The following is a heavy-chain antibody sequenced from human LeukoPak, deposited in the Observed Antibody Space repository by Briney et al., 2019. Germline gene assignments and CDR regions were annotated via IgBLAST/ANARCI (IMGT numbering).Heavy chain of an antibody. CDR3: TTVRCSSTSCYFSFDY. Sequence: GGSLRLSCAASGFTFSNAWMSWVRQAPGKGLEWVGRIKSKTDGGTTDYAAPVKGRFTISRDDSKNTMYLQMNSLKTEDTAVYYCTTVRCSSTSCYFSFDYWGQGTLVTVSS. CDR1: GFTFSNAW. V-gene: IGHV3-15*01. D-gene: IGHD2-2*01. CDR2: IKSKTDGGTT. J-gene: IGHJ4*02.